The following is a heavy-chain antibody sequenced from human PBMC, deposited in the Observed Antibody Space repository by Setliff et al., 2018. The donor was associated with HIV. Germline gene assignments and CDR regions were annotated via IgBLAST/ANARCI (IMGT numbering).Heavy chain of an antibody. Sequence: SETLSLTCSVSGGSIRSSGYYWGWIRQPPGKGLEWIGSIYYSGSTYYNPSLKSRVTISVDTSKNQFSLKLSFVTAADTAVYYCARSRGDIVMMVAAHWYLDLWGRGTLVTVSS. J-gene: IGHJ2*01. D-gene: IGHD2-15*01. CDR3: ARSRGDIVMMVAAHWYLDL. CDR2: IYYSGST. V-gene: IGHV4-39*07. CDR1: GGSIRSSGYY.